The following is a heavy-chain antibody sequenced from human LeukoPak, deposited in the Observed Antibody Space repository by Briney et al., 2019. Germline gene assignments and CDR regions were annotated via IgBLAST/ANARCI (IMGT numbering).Heavy chain of an antibody. CDR3: ARIPSRKGAFDI. CDR2: IDWDDDK. Sequence: SGPTLVNPTQTLTLTCTFSGFSLSTSGMCVSWIRQPPGKALEWLARIDWDDDKYYSTSLKTRLTISKDASKNHVVLTMTNMDPVDTATYYCARIPSRKGAFDIWGQGTMVTVSS. V-gene: IGHV2-70*11. J-gene: IGHJ3*02. CDR1: GFSLSTSGMC.